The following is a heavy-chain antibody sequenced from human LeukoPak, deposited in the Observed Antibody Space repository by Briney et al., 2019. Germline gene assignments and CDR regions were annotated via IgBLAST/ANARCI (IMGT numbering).Heavy chain of an antibody. CDR1: GFTFSSYA. J-gene: IGHJ4*02. CDR3: AQESGYYGSGSYYD. CDR2: ISHDGSNE. V-gene: IGHV3-30*18. Sequence: GGSLRLSCAASGFTFSSYAMNWVRQAPGKGLEWVAVISHDGSNEYYGDSVKGRFSISRDNSRNTVYLQMNSLRVEDTAMYYCAQESGYYGSGSYYDWGQGAMVTVSS. D-gene: IGHD3-10*01.